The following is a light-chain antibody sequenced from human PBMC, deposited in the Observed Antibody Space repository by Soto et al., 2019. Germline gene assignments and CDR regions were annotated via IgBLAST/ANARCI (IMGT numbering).Light chain of an antibody. CDR3: QQRSNWPIT. Sequence: EIVLTQSPATLSLSPGEGATLSCRASQSVSSYFAWYQQKLGQAPRLLIYDASNRATGIPARFSGSGSGTDFTLTISRLQPEDFAVYYCQQRSNWPITFGQGTRLEI. J-gene: IGKJ5*01. CDR2: DAS. V-gene: IGKV3-11*01. CDR1: QSVSSY.